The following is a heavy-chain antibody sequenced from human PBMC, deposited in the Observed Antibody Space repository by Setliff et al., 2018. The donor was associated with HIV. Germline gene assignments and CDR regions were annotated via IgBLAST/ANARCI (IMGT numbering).Heavy chain of an antibody. CDR3: GRGVLYGLSKY. J-gene: IGHJ4*02. D-gene: IGHD3-10*01. CDR2: VIPVFGEP. CDR1: GGTASSYA. Sequence: GASVKVSCKASGGTASSYAINWVRQAPGQGLEWVGSVIPVFGEPHYAQRFQCRVTITADRSSNTDYMEIMSLRSDDTATYYCGRGVLYGLSKYWGPGSLVTSSS. V-gene: IGHV1-69*13.